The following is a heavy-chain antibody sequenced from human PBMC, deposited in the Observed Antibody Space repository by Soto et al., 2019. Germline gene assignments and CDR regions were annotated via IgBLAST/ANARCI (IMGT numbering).Heavy chain of an antibody. Sequence: ASVKVSCKSSGYIFSDYGITWVRQAPGQGLEWMGWISAYNGNTDYAQKFQDRLTLATDTSTSTAYMELRSLRSDDTALYYCARRGYCSGGSCHTPMDYWGQGTLVTVSS. CDR2: ISAYNGNT. V-gene: IGHV1-18*01. CDR1: GYIFSDYG. CDR3: ARRGYCSGGSCHTPMDY. J-gene: IGHJ4*02. D-gene: IGHD2-15*01.